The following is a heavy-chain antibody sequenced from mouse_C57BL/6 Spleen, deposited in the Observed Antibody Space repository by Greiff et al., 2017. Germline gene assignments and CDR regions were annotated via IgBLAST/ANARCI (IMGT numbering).Heavy chain of an antibody. CDR2: INPGSGGT. V-gene: IGHV1-54*01. D-gene: IGHD4-1*01. Sequence: VKLLESGAELVRPGTSVKVSCKASGYAFTNYLIEWVKQRPGQGLEWIGVINPGSGGTNYNEKFKGKATLTADKSSSTAYMQLSSLTSEDSAVYFCARWELGLDYWGQGTTLTVSS. J-gene: IGHJ2*01. CDR3: ARWELGLDY. CDR1: GYAFTNYL.